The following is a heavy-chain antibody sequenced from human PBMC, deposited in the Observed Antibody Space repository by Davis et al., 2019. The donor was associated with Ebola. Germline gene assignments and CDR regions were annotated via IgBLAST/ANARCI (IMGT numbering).Heavy chain of an antibody. CDR1: GYTFTSYG. Sequence: ASVKVSCKASGYTFTSYGISWVRQAPGQGLEWMGWISAYNGNTNYAQKFQGRVTMTRDTSTSTVYMELSSLRSEDTAVYYCAAHSSRYTDVDYWGQGTLVTVSS. CDR3: AAHSSRYTDVDY. CDR2: ISAYNGNT. D-gene: IGHD6-25*01. J-gene: IGHJ4*02. V-gene: IGHV1-18*01.